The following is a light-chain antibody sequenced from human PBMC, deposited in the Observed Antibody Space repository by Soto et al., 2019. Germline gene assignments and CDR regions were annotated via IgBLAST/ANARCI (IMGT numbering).Light chain of an antibody. V-gene: IGLV2-23*03. CDR3: CSFAGGATFL. J-gene: IGLJ2*01. CDR2: EGS. CDR1: SNDIGGYNL. Sequence: QSVLTQPASVSRSPGQSITISCTGTSNDIGGYNLVSWYQQHPGKAPRLIIYEGSKRPSGVSDRFSGSTSGNTASLTISALQAEDEAHYSCCSFAGGATFLFGGGTKVTVL.